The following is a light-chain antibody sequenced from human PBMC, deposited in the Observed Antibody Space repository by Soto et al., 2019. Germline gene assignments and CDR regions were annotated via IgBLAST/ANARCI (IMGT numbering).Light chain of an antibody. V-gene: IGKV3-15*01. CDR2: GAS. Sequence: EIVMTQSPATLSVSPGERATLSCRASQSVSSNLAWYQQKPGQAPRLLIYGASTRATGIPARFSGSGSGTEFTLTISSLLSEDFAVYYCQQYNNWPGTFGQGTK. J-gene: IGKJ1*01. CDR1: QSVSSN. CDR3: QQYNNWPGT.